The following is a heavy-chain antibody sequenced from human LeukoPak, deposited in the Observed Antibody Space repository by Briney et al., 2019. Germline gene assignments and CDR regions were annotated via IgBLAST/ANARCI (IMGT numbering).Heavy chain of an antibody. D-gene: IGHD3-3*01. CDR1: GVSISSYY. V-gene: IGHV4-4*09. Sequence: PSVTLSLTCTVSGVSISSYYWGWIRQPPGKGLEWMGYIYTGGSTNYNPSLKSRVTISVATSKNQFSLKLSPVTPADTAAYYCAGSNDFWSGFFDNWGQGTLVTVSS. CDR3: AGSNDFWSGFFDN. J-gene: IGHJ4*02. CDR2: IYTGGST.